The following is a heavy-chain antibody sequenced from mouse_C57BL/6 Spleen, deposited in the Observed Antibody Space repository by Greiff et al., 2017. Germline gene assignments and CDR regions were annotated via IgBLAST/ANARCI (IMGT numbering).Heavy chain of an antibody. CDR2: IDPENGDT. CDR3: TPITTVVAYYFDY. Sequence: VQLQQSGAELVRPGASVKLSCTASGFNIKDDYMHWVKQRPEQGLEWIGWIDPENGDTEYASKFQGKATITADTSSNTAYLQLSSLTSEDTAVYYCTPITTVVAYYFDYWGQDTTLTVSS. D-gene: IGHD1-1*01. J-gene: IGHJ2*01. CDR1: GFNIKDDY. V-gene: IGHV14-4*01.